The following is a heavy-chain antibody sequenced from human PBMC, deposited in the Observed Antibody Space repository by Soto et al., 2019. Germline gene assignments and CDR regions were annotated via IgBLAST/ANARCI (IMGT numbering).Heavy chain of an antibody. CDR2: INHSGST. CDR3: ARGWGSGVFDY. J-gene: IGHJ4*02. CDR1: GVSFSGYY. Sequence: QVQLQQWGAGLLKPSETLSLTCAVFGVSFSGYYWNWIRQPPGKGLEWIGEINHSGSTNYNPSLKSRVTLSVDTSKNQFSLKLSSVTAADTAVYYCARGWGSGVFDYWGQGTLVTVSS. V-gene: IGHV4-34*01. D-gene: IGHD6-19*01.